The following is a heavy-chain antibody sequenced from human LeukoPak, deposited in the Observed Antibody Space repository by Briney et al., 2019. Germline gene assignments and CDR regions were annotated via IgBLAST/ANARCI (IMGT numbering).Heavy chain of an antibody. Sequence: GGSPRLSCAASGFTFSSYAISWVRQPPGRGPEWVSGISVSFASTYYAASVKGRFTISRANPKNTLYLQMTSLRAEDTAVYYCAKNSGYGAKFPFDYWGQGTLVTVSS. J-gene: IGHJ4*02. V-gene: IGHV3-23*01. CDR3: AKNSGYGAKFPFDY. CDR1: GFTFSSYA. D-gene: IGHD5-12*01. CDR2: ISVSFAST.